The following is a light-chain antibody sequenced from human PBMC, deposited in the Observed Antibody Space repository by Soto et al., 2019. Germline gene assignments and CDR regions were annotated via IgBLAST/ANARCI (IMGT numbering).Light chain of an antibody. J-gene: IGKJ1*01. Sequence: DIQMTQSPSTLSGSLGDRVTITFRASQIISSWLAWYQQKSGRAPKLLIYKASTLKSGVPSRFSGSGSGTEFTLTISSLQPDDFATYYCQHYNSYSEAFGQGTKVDIK. V-gene: IGKV1-5*03. CDR2: KAS. CDR3: QHYNSYSEA. CDR1: QIISSW.